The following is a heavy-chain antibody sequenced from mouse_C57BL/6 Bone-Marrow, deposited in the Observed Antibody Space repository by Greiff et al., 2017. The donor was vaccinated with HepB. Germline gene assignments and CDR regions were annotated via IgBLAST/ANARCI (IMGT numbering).Heavy chain of an antibody. Sequence: EVMLVESGGDLVKPAGSLKLSCAASGFTFSSYGMSWVRQTPDKRLEWVATISSGGSYTYYPDSVKGRFTISRDNAKNTLYLQMSSLKSEDTAMYYCTRHHYDYDVAYWGQGTLVTVSA. J-gene: IGHJ3*01. CDR1: GFTFSSYG. CDR3: TRHHYDYDVAY. CDR2: ISSGGSYT. V-gene: IGHV5-6*01. D-gene: IGHD2-4*01.